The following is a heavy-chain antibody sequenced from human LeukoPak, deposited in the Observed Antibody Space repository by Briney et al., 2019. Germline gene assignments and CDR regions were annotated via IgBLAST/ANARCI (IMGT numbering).Heavy chain of an antibody. D-gene: IGHD6-13*01. CDR1: GYTFTGYY. CDR3: ARGLRIAAAGINWFDP. V-gene: IGHV1-2*02. Sequence: ASVKVSCKASGYTFTGYYMHWVRQAPGQGLEWMGWINPNSGGTNYAQKFQGRVTMTRDTSISTAYMELSSLRSEDTAVYYCARGLRIAAAGINWFDPWGQGTLVTVSS. J-gene: IGHJ5*02. CDR2: INPNSGGT.